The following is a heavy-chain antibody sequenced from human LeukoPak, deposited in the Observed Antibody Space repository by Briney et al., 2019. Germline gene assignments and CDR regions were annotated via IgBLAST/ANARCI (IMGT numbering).Heavy chain of an antibody. CDR1: GGSISSGSYY. CDR3: ARVSGGYMIDY. Sequence: SETLSLTCTVSGGSISSGSYYWSWIRQPAGKGLEWIGRIYTSGSTNYNPSLKSRVTISVDTSKNQFSLKLSSVTAADTAVYYCARVSGGYMIDYWGQGTLVTVSS. V-gene: IGHV4-61*02. CDR2: IYTSGST. D-gene: IGHD5-12*01. J-gene: IGHJ4*02.